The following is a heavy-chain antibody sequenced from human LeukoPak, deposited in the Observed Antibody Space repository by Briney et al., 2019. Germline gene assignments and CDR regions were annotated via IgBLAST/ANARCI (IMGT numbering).Heavy chain of an antibody. D-gene: IGHD3-16*01. V-gene: IGHV4-31*03. CDR2: VYDIGIT. Sequence: SQTLSLTCSVSGASIRSGCNYWTWIRQYPGKGREWIGYVYDIGITNHTPSLKSRATISADTSKNQFSLKLSSVTAADTAVYYCARALQGDPGDFWGQGTLVTVSS. CDR3: ARALQGDPGDF. CDR1: GASIRSGCNY. J-gene: IGHJ4*02.